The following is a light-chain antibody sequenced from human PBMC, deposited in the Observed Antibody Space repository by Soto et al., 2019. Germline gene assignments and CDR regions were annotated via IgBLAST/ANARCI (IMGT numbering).Light chain of an antibody. Sequence: QAVVTQPPSASGSPGQSVTFSCTGTSSDVGGYNYVSWYQQHPGKAPKLMIYEVSKRPSGVPDRFSGSKSGNTASLTVSGLQAEDEADYYCCSYAGSNNFVVFGGGTKVTVL. CDR1: SSDVGGYNY. CDR3: CSYAGSNNFVV. CDR2: EVS. V-gene: IGLV2-8*01. J-gene: IGLJ2*01.